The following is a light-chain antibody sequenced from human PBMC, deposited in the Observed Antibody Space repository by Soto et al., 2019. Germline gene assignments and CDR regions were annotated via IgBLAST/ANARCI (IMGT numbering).Light chain of an antibody. CDR2: KAC. J-gene: IGKJ1*01. V-gene: IGKV1-5*03. CDR3: QPYNSYSDA. Sequence: DIQITQSPSTRSGSVGGRVTITCRASQSNSSWLAWYQQKPGKAPKLLIYKACTLKSGVPSRYSGSGSGTEFTPTISSLQRVDFATYYFQPYNSYSDAFAPVTKLELK. CDR1: QSNSSW.